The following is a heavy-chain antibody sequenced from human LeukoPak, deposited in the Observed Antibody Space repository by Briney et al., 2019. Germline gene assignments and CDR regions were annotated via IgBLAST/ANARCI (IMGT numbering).Heavy chain of an antibody. V-gene: IGHV3-23*01. Sequence: GGSLRLSCAASGFTFSSYAMSWVRQAPGKGLEWVSAISGSGGSTYYADSVKGRFTISRDNSKNTLYLQMNSLRAEDTAVYYCAKSSPYCGGGCYSGYYYGMDVWGQGTTVTVSS. D-gene: IGHD2-21*02. CDR2: ISGSGGST. CDR1: GFTFSSYA. CDR3: AKSSPYCGGGCYSGYYYGMDV. J-gene: IGHJ6*02.